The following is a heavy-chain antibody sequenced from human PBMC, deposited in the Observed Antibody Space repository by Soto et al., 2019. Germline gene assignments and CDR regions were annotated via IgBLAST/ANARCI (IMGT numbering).Heavy chain of an antibody. D-gene: IGHD6-13*01. CDR3: ARDGMGSSWWGDYYYYGMDV. V-gene: IGHV6-1*01. Sequence: SQTLSLTCVISGDSVSSNSAAWNWIRQSPSRGLEWLGRTYYRSKWYNDYAVSVKSRITINPDTSKNQFSLQLNSVTPEDTAVYYCARDGMGSSWWGDYYYYGMDVWGQGTTVTVSS. CDR1: GDSVSSNSAA. CDR2: TYYRSKWYN. J-gene: IGHJ6*02.